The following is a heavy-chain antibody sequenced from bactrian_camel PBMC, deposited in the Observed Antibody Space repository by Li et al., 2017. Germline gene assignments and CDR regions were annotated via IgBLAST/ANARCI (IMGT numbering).Heavy chain of an antibody. CDR1: GYICNIGC. CDR2: IVRGTGRP. V-gene: IGHV3S1*01. CDR3: AIRFWVTGSGGY. Sequence: HVQLVESGGGLVQAGGSLRLSCAASGYICNIGCMGWFRQAPGKEREGVAYIVRGTGRPNYINSVKGRFTGSRDNAKNTLYLQLNSLKIENTAMYYCAIRFWVTGSGGYWGLGTQVTV. J-gene: IGHJ6*01. D-gene: IGHD7*01.